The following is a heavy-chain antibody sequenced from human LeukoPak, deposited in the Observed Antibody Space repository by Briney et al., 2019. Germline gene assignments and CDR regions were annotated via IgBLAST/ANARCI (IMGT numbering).Heavy chain of an antibody. CDR3: ARQGVGATDC. D-gene: IGHD1-26*01. CDR1: GGXFXGYY. Sequence: PSETLSPTCAVYGGXFXGYYWSWIRQPPGKXLXWIGEXXXXXSXXXXXSXXXXXXXXXXTSKNQFXLRLXSVTAVDTAVYYCARQGVGATDCWGQGTLVTVSS. J-gene: IGHJ4*02. CDR2: XXXXXSX. V-gene: IGHV4-34*01.